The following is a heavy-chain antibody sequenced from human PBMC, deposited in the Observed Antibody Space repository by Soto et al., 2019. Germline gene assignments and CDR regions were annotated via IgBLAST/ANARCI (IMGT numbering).Heavy chain of an antibody. V-gene: IGHV4-39*01. CDR2: IDYSGTA. D-gene: IGHD6-13*01. CDR3: ARIAGRHLDY. CDR1: SGSISVTNVF. Sequence: SETLSLTCTVSSGSISVTNVFWGWVRQPPGKGLEWIGNIDYSGTAYFSPSLATRVTFHVDTSKNQFSLTLYSVTAADTAVYYCARIAGRHLDYWGQGILVTVSS. J-gene: IGHJ4*02.